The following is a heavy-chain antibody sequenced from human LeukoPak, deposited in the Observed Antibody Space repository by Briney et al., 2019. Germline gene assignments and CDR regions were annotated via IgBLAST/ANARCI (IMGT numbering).Heavy chain of an antibody. CDR2: IIPIFGTA. CDR1: GGTFSSYA. CDR3: AREPAYGDYASRAFDI. J-gene: IGHJ3*02. D-gene: IGHD4-17*01. Sequence: VASVKVSCKASGGTFSSYAVSWVRQAPGQGLEWMGGIIPIFGTANYAQKFQGRVTITADESTSTAYMELSSLRSEDTAVYYCAREPAYGDYASRAFDIWGQGTMVTVSS. V-gene: IGHV1-69*13.